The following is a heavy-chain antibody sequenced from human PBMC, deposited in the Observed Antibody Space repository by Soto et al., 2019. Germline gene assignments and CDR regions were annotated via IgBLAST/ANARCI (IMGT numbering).Heavy chain of an antibody. CDR2: IYYSGST. D-gene: IGHD3-16*02. V-gene: IGHV4-30-4*01. CDR3: ARSKREVSRKFDY. CDR1: GGSISSGDYY. Sequence: PSETLSLTCTVSGGSISSGDYYWSWIRQPPGKGLEWIGYIYYSGSTYHNPSLKSRVTISVDTSKNQFSLKLSSVTAADTAVYYCARSKREVSRKFDYWGQGTLVTVSS. J-gene: IGHJ4*02.